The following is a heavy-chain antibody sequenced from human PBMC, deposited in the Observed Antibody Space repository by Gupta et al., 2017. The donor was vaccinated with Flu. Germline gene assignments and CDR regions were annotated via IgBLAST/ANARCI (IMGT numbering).Heavy chain of an antibody. CDR3: ARSMTMVRGVMDWFDP. D-gene: IGHD3-10*01. J-gene: IGHJ5*02. CDR2: IYTSGST. CDR1: GGSISSGSYY. Sequence: QVQLQESGSGLVKPSQTLSLTCTVSGGSISSGSYYWRWIRQPAGKGLEWIGRIYTSGSTNYNPSLKSRVTISVDTSKNQFSLKLSSVTAADTAVYYCARSMTMVRGVMDWFDPWGQGTLVTVSS. V-gene: IGHV4-61*02.